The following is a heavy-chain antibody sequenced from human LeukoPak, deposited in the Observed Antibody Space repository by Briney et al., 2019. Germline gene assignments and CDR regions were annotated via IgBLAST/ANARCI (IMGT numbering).Heavy chain of an antibody. V-gene: IGHV1-2*02. D-gene: IGHD1-26*01. CDR3: ARGFPYGGATDY. Sequence: ASVKVSCKASGYTFTGYYMHWVRQAPGQGLEWMGWINPNSGGTNYAQKFQGRVTMTRDMSISTAYMELSRLRSDDTAVYYCARGFPYGGATDYWGQGTLVTVSS. J-gene: IGHJ4*02. CDR1: GYTFTGYY. CDR2: INPNSGGT.